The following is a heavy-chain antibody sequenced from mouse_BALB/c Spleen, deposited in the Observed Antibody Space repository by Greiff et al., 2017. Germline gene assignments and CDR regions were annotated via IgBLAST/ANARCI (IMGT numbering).Heavy chain of an antibody. D-gene: IGHD2-3*01. CDR1: GFTFTSYS. V-gene: IGHV5-9-4*01. CDR3: ARNYDGYDEAY. Sequence: EVKLLQSGAGLAKPGASLKLSCAASGFTFTSYSMPWVRQSPGQRLEWVAEISTGGSYTYYPDTVTGRATISRDNAKNTLYLEMSSLRSEDTAMYYCARNYDGYDEAYWGQGTLVTVSA. CDR2: ISTGGSYT. J-gene: IGHJ3*01.